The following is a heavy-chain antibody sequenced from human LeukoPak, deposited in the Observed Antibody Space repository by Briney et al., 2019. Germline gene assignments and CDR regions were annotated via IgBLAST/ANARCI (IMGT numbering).Heavy chain of an antibody. D-gene: IGHD2-2*01. Sequence: GGSLRLSCAASGFTFSSYGMHWVRQAPGKGLGWVAFIRYDGSNKYYADSVKGRFTISRDNSKNTLYLQMNSLRAEDTAVYYCAKPTIIGSRGGAFDIWGQGTMVTVSS. CDR2: IRYDGSNK. CDR3: AKPTIIGSRGGAFDI. J-gene: IGHJ3*02. CDR1: GFTFSSYG. V-gene: IGHV3-30*02.